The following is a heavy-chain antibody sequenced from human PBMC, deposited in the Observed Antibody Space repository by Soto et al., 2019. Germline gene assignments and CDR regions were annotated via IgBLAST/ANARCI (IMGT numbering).Heavy chain of an antibody. D-gene: IGHD6-13*01. V-gene: IGHV1-2*02. J-gene: IGHJ6*02. CDR2: INPNSGGT. CDR1: GYTFTGYY. Sequence: AVKVSYKASGYTFTGYYMHLVRQAPVQGLGSVVWINPNSGGTNYAQKFQGRVTMTRDTSISTAYMELSRLRSDDTAVYYCARTGALTAAGSPLYYSYGMDVWGQGTPVTVSS. CDR3: ARTGALTAAGSPLYYSYGMDV.